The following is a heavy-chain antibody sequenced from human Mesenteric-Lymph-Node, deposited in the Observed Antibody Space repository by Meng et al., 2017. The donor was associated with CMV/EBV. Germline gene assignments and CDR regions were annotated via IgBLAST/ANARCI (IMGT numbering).Heavy chain of an antibody. J-gene: IGHJ6*02. CDR3: ASSWIVVVPAAIPQKNYYYGMDV. CDR1: GYTFTGYY. Sequence: ASVKVSCKASGYTFTGYYMHWVRQAPGQGLEWMGWINPNSGGTNYAQKFQGRVTMTRDTSISTAYMELSRLRSDDTAVYYCASSWIVVVPAAIPQKNYYYGMDVWGQGTTVTVSS. V-gene: IGHV1-2*02. CDR2: INPNSGGT. D-gene: IGHD2-2*01.